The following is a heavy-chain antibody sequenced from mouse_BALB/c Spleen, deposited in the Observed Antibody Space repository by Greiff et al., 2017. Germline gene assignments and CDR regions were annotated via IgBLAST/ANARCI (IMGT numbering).Heavy chain of an antibody. V-gene: IGHV1S127*01. CDR3: ARAYYGNYAMDY. J-gene: IGHJ4*01. D-gene: IGHD2-10*01. Sequence: VQLQQSGPQLVRPGASVKISCKASGYSFTSYWMHWVKQRPGHGLEWIGMIDPSDSETRLNQKFKDKATLTVDKSSSTAYMQLSSPTSEDSAVYYCARAYYGNYAMDYWGQGTSVTVSS. CDR2: IDPSDSET. CDR1: GYSFTSYW.